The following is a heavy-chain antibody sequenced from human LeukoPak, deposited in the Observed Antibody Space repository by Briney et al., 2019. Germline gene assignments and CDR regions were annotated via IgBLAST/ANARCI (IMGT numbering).Heavy chain of an antibody. D-gene: IGHD3-10*01. J-gene: IGHJ4*02. CDR1: GGTFSSYA. CDR3: AREGGKFGELLYPAY. CDR2: IIPILGIA. Sequence: SVKVSCKASGGTFSSYAISWVRQAPGQGLEWMGRIIPILGIANYAQKFQGRVTITADKSTSTAYMELRSLRSDDTAVYYCAREGGKFGELLYPAYWGQGTLVTVSS. V-gene: IGHV1-69*04.